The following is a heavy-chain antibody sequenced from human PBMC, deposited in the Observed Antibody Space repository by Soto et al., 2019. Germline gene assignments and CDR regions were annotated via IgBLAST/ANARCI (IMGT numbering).Heavy chain of an antibody. CDR3: ARETSGGNAWFDP. CDR1: GGSISSGGYY. CDR2: IYYSGST. J-gene: IGHJ5*02. Sequence: QVQLQESGPGLVKPSQTLSLTCTVSGGSISSGGYYWSWIRQHPGKGLEWIGYIYYSGSTYYNPSLKSRDTISVDTSKNQFSLKLSSVTAADTAVYYCARETSGGNAWFDPWGQGTLVTVSS. V-gene: IGHV4-31*03. D-gene: IGHD2-15*01.